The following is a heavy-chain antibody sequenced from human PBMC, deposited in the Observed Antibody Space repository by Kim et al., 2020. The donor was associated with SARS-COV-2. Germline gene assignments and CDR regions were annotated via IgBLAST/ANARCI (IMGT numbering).Heavy chain of an antibody. V-gene: IGHV4-34*01. J-gene: IGHJ5*02. CDR2: INHSGST. CDR1: GGSFSGYY. Sequence: SETLSLTCAVYGGSFSGYYWSWIRQPPGKGLEWIGEINHSGSTNYNPSLKSRVTISVDTYTNQFSSKLSSVTAADTAVVYCSRGRVCSGYYSWVDPWA. D-gene: IGHD3-3*01. CDR3: SRGRVCSGYYSWVDP.